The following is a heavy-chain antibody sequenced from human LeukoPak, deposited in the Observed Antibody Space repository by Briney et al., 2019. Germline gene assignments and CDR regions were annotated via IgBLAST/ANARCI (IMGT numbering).Heavy chain of an antibody. D-gene: IGHD5-18*01. V-gene: IGHV1-2*02. J-gene: IGHJ4*02. Sequence: GASVKVSCKASGYSFTDYYIHWVRQAPGQGLEWMGWINPNSGGTNYAQKFQGRVTMTRDTSISTAYMELSRLRSDDTAVYYCASNLFVGYSYGPNFDYWGQGTLVTVSS. CDR2: INPNSGGT. CDR1: GYSFTDYY. CDR3: ASNLFVGYSYGPNFDY.